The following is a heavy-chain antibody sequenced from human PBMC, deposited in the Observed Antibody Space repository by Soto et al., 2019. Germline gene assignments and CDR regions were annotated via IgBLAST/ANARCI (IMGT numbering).Heavy chain of an antibody. J-gene: IGHJ5*02. V-gene: IGHV4-39*01. CDR3: SRRAPEGFDP. Sequence: PSETLSLTCAVSGGSIGTSAYYWGWIRQAPGKGLEWIGSINHSGNTYLSPSLKDRVTMSVDTSKNSFSLKLRSATAADTGLYYCSRRAPEGFDPWGQGTLVTVS. CDR2: INHSGNT. CDR1: GGSIGTSAYY.